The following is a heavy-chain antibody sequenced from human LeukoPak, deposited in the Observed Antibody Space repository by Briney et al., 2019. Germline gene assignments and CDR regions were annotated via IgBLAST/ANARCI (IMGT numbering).Heavy chain of an antibody. CDR3: ASLGTLRS. CDR2: ISYSGTN. J-gene: IGHJ5*02. V-gene: IGHV4-39*01. D-gene: IGHD7-27*01. Sequence: SSEPLSLPCPFSGGSVSSSSYYWGWIRQPPGKGLEWIGSISYSGTNYNNPFLKSRVSISIDTSKNQFSVQLTSVTAADTAMYYCASLGTLRSWGQGTLVTVSS. CDR1: GGSVSSSSYY.